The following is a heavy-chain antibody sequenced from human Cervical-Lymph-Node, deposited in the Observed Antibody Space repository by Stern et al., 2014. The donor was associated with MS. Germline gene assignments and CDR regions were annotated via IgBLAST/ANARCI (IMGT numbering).Heavy chain of an antibody. CDR1: GYTFTSYY. CDR2: INPSDGST. J-gene: IGHJ4*02. D-gene: IGHD6-6*01. CDR3: ARRSSSSRNFDY. V-gene: IGHV1-46*01. Sequence: QMQLVQSGAEVKKPGASVKVSCKASGYTFTSYYMHWVRQAPGQGLERMGVINPSDGSTSYTQNFQGRITMTRDTSTSTVYMELSSLRSDDTAVYYCARRSSSSRNFDYWGQGTLVTVSS.